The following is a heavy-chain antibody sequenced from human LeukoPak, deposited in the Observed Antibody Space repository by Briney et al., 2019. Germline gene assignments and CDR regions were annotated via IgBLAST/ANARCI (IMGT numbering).Heavy chain of an antibody. CDR3: ARVTYDYGDYGKGYNWFDP. D-gene: IGHD4-17*01. CDR1: GFTFSSYS. V-gene: IGHV3-21*01. CDR2: ISSSSSYI. Sequence: GGSLRLSCAASGFTFSSYSMNWVRQAPGKGLEWVSSISSSSSYIYYADSVKGRFTISRDNAKNSLYLQMNSLRAEDTAVYYCARVTYDYGDYGKGYNWFDPWGQGTLVTVSS. J-gene: IGHJ5*02.